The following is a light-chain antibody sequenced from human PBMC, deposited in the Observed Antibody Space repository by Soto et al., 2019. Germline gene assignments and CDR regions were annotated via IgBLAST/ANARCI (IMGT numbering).Light chain of an antibody. CDR3: QQYNNWPPWT. CDR1: QSVSSN. J-gene: IGKJ1*01. CDR2: GAS. V-gene: IGKV3-15*01. Sequence: EIVMTHSPATLSVSPGERATLSSSASQSVSSNLAWYQQKPGQAPRLLIYGASTRATDIPARFSGSGSGTEFTLTISSLQSEDFAVYYCQQYNNWPPWTFGQGTKVDIK.